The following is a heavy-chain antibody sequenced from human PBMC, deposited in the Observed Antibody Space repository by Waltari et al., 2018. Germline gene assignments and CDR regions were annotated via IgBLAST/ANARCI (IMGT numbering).Heavy chain of an antibody. V-gene: IGHV3-30*02. D-gene: IGHD1-26*01. CDR2: IRYDGSNK. Sequence: QVQLVESGGGVVQPGGSLRLSCAASGFPFSSYGMHWVRQAPGKGLEWVAFIRYDGSNKYYADSVKGRFTISRDNSKNTLYLQMNSLRAEDTAVYYCAKDPKVGAGYFDYWGQGTLVTVSS. J-gene: IGHJ4*02. CDR1: GFPFSSYG. CDR3: AKDPKVGAGYFDY.